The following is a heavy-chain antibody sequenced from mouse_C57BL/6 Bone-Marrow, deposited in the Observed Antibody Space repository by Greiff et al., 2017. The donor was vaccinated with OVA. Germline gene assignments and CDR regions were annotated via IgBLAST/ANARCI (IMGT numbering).Heavy chain of an antibody. CDR1: GYTFTSYW. CDR2: IHPNSGST. Sequence: VQLQQPGAELVKPGASVKLSCKASGYTFTSYWMHWVKQRPGQGLEWIGMIHPNSGSTKYNEKFKSKATLTVDKSSSTAYMQLSSLTSEDSAVYYCARSGGYYPYYFDYWGQGTPLTVSS. D-gene: IGHD2-3*01. V-gene: IGHV1-64*01. J-gene: IGHJ2*01. CDR3: ARSGGYYPYYFDY.